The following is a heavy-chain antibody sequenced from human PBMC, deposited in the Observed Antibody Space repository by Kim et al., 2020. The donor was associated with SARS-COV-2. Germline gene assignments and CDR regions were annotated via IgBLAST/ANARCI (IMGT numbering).Heavy chain of an antibody. V-gene: IGHV3-21*01. Sequence: GGSLRLSCAASGFTFSSYSMNWVRQAPGKGLEWVSSISSSSSYIYYADSVKGRFTISRDNAKNSLYLQMNSLRAEDTAVYYCARDPMTTVTTSGYYYYGMDVWGQGTTVTVSS. CDR2: ISSSSSYI. D-gene: IGHD4-17*01. CDR3: ARDPMTTVTTSGYYYYGMDV. J-gene: IGHJ6*02. CDR1: GFTFSSYS.